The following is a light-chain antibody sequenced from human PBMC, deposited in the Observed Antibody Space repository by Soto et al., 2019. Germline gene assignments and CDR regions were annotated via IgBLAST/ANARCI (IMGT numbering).Light chain of an antibody. Sequence: DSQMTQSPSSLSASVGDRVTITCRASQSISVYLNWYQQKPGKAPKLLISAASRLQSGVPSTFSGSGSGTDFTLTISTLQPEDFATYYCQQSISAPLTFGGGTKVEIK. CDR3: QQSISAPLT. CDR2: AAS. CDR1: QSISVY. V-gene: IGKV1-39*01. J-gene: IGKJ4*01.